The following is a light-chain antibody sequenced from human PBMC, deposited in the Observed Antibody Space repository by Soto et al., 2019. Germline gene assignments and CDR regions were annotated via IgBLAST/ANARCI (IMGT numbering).Light chain of an antibody. Sequence: EIVLTQSPATMSVSPGERATLSCRASQSVSTNLAWYQQKPGQPPRLLIYGAYTRATDIPARFSGSGSGTEFTLTIMVLQSEDFAVYYCQQYNNWPPYTFGQGTKLEIK. CDR3: QQYNNWPPYT. V-gene: IGKV3-15*01. CDR1: QSVSTN. CDR2: GAY. J-gene: IGKJ2*01.